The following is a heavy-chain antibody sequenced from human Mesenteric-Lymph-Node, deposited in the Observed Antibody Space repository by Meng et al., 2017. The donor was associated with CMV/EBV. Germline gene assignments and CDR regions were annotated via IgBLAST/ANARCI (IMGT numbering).Heavy chain of an antibody. J-gene: IGHJ4*02. D-gene: IGHD4-17*01. CDR2: INPNSGGT. V-gene: IGHV1-2*04. CDR1: EYPFTGYY. Sequence: SEYPFTGYYMRWVRQAPGPGLEWMGWINPNSGGTNYAQKFQGWVTMTRDTSISTVYMELSRLTSDDTAVYYCARTLGFHNYGDYGFWGQGTLVIVSS. CDR3: ARTLGFHNYGDYGF.